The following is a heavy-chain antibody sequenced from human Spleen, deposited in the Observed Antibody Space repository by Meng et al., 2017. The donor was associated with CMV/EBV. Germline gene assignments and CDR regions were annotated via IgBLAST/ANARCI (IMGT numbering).Heavy chain of an antibody. CDR3: AKDAPTGAAVAIYFFDY. D-gene: IGHD6-19*01. V-gene: IGHV3-9*01. CDR1: GFTFEDYA. J-gene: IGHJ4*02. Sequence: GGSLRLSCAASGFTFEDYAMHWVRQAPGKGLEWVSGISWNSGSIAYADFVKGRFTISRDNAKNSLYLQMNSLRAEDTAVYYCAKDAPTGAAVAIYFFDYWGQGTLVTVSS. CDR2: ISWNSGSI.